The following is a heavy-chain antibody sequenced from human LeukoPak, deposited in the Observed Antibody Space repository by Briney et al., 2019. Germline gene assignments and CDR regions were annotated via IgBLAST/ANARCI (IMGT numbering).Heavy chain of an antibody. J-gene: IGHJ1*01. CDR3: ARAPSEIGGYYPEYFRH. CDR1: GFTFSTYW. Sequence: GGSLRLSSAASGFTFSTYWMHWVRQAPGKGLVWVSRIKSDGGTNYADSVKGRFTISRDNAKKTVSLQMNSLRPEDTGVYYCARAPSEIGGYYPEYFRHWGQGTLVTVSS. D-gene: IGHD3-22*01. CDR2: IKSDGGT. V-gene: IGHV3-74*01.